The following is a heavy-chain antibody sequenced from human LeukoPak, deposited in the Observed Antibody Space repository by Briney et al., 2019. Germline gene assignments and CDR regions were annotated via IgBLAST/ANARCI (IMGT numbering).Heavy chain of an antibody. CDR1: GFTFSGSD. J-gene: IGHJ4*02. CDR2: IRSKANSYAT. V-gene: IGHV3-73*01. Sequence: GGSLKLSCAASGFTFSGSDMHWVRQASGKGLEWVGRIRSKANSYATAYAASVKGRFTISRDDSKNTAYLQMNSLKTEDTAVYYCTRGYCSSTSCYGYFDYWGQGTLVTVSS. D-gene: IGHD2-2*01. CDR3: TRGYCSSTSCYGYFDY.